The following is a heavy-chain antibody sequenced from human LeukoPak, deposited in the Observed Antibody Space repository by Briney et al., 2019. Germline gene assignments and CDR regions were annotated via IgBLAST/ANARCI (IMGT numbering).Heavy chain of an antibody. CDR2: IKQDGTGK. D-gene: IGHD1-26*01. Sequence: GGSLRLSCAASGFTFSSYWMGWVRQPPGKGLEWVANIKQDGTGKYYVDSVKGRFTIARDNAKNSLYLQMNSLRAEDTAVFYCARMIMGAVDYWGQGTLVTVSS. V-gene: IGHV3-7*01. J-gene: IGHJ4*02. CDR1: GFTFSSYW. CDR3: ARMIMGAVDY.